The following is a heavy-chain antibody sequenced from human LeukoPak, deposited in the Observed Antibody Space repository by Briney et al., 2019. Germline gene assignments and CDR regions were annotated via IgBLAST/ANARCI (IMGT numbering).Heavy chain of an antibody. V-gene: IGHV1-2*02. CDR3: ASLGAPFEEGGYYFDY. D-gene: IGHD3-22*01. CDR2: INPNSGGT. Sequence: GASVKVSCKASGYTFTGYYMHWVRQAPGQGLEWVGWINPNSGGTNYAQKFQGRVTMTRDTSISTAYMELSRLRSDDTAVYYCASLGAPFEEGGYYFDYWGQGTLVTVSS. J-gene: IGHJ4*02. CDR1: GYTFTGYY.